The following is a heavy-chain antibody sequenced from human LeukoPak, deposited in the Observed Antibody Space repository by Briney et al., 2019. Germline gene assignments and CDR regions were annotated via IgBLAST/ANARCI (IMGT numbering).Heavy chain of an antibody. CDR2: INHSGST. J-gene: IGHJ6*03. V-gene: IGHV4-34*01. CDR3: ARGRVVGTVTIFYYYYTDV. D-gene: IGHD4-11*01. CDR1: GGSFSGYY. Sequence: SDTLSLTCAVYGGSFSGYYWSWIRQPPGKGLEWIGEINHSGSTNYNPSLKSRVTISVDTSKNQLSLKLSSVTAADTAVYYCARGRVVGTVTIFYYYYTDVWGKGTTVTVSS.